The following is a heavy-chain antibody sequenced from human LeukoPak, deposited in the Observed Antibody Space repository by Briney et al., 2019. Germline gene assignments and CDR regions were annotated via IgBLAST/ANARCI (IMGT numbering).Heavy chain of an antibody. D-gene: IGHD1-26*01. V-gene: IGHV4-39*07. J-gene: IGHJ6*03. CDR1: GGSISSSRYY. CDR2: IYYSGST. Sequence: SETLSLTCTVSGGSISSSRYYWGWIRQPPGKGLEWFGSIYYSGSTYYNPSLKSRVTISVDTSKNQFSLKLSSVTAADTAVYYCARDKGIVGATDWDYYYYYYMDVWGKGTTVTVSS. CDR3: ARDKGIVGATDWDYYYYYYMDV.